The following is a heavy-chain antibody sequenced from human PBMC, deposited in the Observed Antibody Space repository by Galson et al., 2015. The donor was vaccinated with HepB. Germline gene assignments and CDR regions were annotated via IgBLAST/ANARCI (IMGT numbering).Heavy chain of an antibody. CDR3: TRRPDYGDYGFDP. CDR1: GFTFSGSA. V-gene: IGHV3-73*01. CDR2: IRSKANSYAT. Sequence: SLRLSCAASGFTFSGSAMHWVRQASGKGLEWVGRIRSKANSYATAYAASVKGRFTISRDDSKNTAYLQMNSLKTEDTAVYYCTRRPDYGDYGFDPWGQGTLVTVSS. J-gene: IGHJ5*02. D-gene: IGHD4-17*01.